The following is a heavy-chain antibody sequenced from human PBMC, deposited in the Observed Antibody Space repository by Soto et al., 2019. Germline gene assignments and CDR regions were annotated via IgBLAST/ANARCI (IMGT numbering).Heavy chain of an antibody. CDR1: GYTFTSYG. D-gene: IGHD1-26*01. V-gene: IGHV1-18*01. Sequence: ASVKVSCKASGYTFTSYGISWVRQAPGQGLEWMGWISAYNGNTNYAQKLQGRVTMTTDTSTSTAYMELRSLRSDDTAVYYCARDRTKLALPTNFDYWGQGTLVTVSS. CDR3: ARDRTKLALPTNFDY. J-gene: IGHJ4*02. CDR2: ISAYNGNT.